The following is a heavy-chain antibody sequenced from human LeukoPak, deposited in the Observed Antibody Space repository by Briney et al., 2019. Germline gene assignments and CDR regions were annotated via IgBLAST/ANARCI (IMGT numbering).Heavy chain of an antibody. CDR3: AKDNTPALDY. D-gene: IGHD2-2*01. CDR2: MNQDGSAR. V-gene: IGHV3-7*04. CDR1: GFTFSIYW. J-gene: IGHJ4*02. Sequence: GGSLRLSCAASGFTFSIYWMNWVRQAPGKGLEWVANMNQDGSARYYADSVKGRFTISRDNAKNSLYLQMNSLRPEDTAIYYCAKDNTPALDYWGQGTLVTVSS.